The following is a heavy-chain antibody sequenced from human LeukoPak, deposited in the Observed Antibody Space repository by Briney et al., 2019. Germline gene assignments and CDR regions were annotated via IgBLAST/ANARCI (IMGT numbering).Heavy chain of an antibody. J-gene: IGHJ3*02. CDR2: IRSKANSYAT. CDR3: TRTYYYDSSGRGGAFDI. Sequence: GGSLRLSCAASGFTFSNSAMHWVRQASGKGLEWVGRIRSKANSYATAYAASVKGRFTISRDDSKNTAYLQMDSLKTEDTAVYYCTRTYYYDSSGRGGAFDIWGQGTMVTVSS. D-gene: IGHD3-22*01. CDR1: GFTFSNSA. V-gene: IGHV3-73*01.